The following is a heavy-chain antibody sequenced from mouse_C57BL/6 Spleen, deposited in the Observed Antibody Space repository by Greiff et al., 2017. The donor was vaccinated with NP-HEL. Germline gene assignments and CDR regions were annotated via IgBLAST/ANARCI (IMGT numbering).Heavy chain of an antibody. J-gene: IGHJ4*01. CDR1: GFTFTDYY. CDR2: ICPGSGNN. Sequence: VQLVESGAELVRPGASVKLSCKASGFTFTDYYINWVQQRPGQGLEWIARICPGSGNNYSHEKFTGKGTLTAEKSSSTAYIQLSSLTSEDSAVYFCARYYCPCYAIDYWGQGTSVTVSS. CDR3: ARYYCPCYAIDY. D-gene: IGHD1-1*02. V-gene: IGHV1-76*01.